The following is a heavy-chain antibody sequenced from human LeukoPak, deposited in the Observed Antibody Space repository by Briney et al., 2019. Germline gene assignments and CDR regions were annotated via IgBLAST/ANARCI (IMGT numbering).Heavy chain of an antibody. V-gene: IGHV4-4*07. CDR3: ARGYCSGGNCYYFDY. D-gene: IGHD2-15*01. CDR2: IYTSGST. CDR1: GGSISTYY. J-gene: IGHJ4*02. Sequence: PSETLSLTCTVSGGSISTYYLGWIRQPAGKGLEWIGRIYTSGSTNYNPSLKSRVTMSVDTSKNQFSLKLSSVTAADTAVYYCARGYCSGGNCYYFDYWGQGILVTVSS.